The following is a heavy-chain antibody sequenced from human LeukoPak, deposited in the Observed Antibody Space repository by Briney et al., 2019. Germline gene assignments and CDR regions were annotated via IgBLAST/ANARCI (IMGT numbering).Heavy chain of an antibody. D-gene: IGHD3-9*01. Sequence: VSTATGGGGTTYYADSVKGRFTISRDNSKNTVYLQLNSLRADDTAVYFCVQAEDGIRYIGRGITAEDL. CDR2: ATGGGGTT. CDR3: VQAEDGIRYIGRGITAEDL. V-gene: IGHV3-23*01. J-gene: IGHJ2*01.